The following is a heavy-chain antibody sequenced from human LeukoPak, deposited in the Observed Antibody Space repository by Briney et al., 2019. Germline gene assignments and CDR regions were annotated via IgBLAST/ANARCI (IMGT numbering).Heavy chain of an antibody. CDR2: ISGSGGST. Sequence: GGSLRLSCAASGFTFSSYAMSWVRQAPGKGLERVSAISGSGGSTYYADSVKGRFTISRDNSKNTLYLQMNSLRAEDTAVYYCARDRVLSNYVTAFDIWGQGTMVTVSS. CDR3: ARDRVLSNYVTAFDI. V-gene: IGHV3-23*01. D-gene: IGHD4-11*01. J-gene: IGHJ3*02. CDR1: GFTFSSYA.